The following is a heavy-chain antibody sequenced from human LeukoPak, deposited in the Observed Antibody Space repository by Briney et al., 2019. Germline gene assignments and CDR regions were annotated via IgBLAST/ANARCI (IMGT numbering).Heavy chain of an antibody. CDR2: IYYSGST. D-gene: IGHD3-22*01. J-gene: IGHJ4*02. Sequence: SETLSLTCTVSGGSIGSYYWSWIRQPPGKGLEWIGYIYYSGSTNYNPSLKSRVTISVDTSKNQFSLKLSSVTAADTAVYYCARGDSSGCFDYWGQGTLVTVSS. V-gene: IGHV4-59*01. CDR3: ARGDSSGCFDY. CDR1: GGSIGSYY.